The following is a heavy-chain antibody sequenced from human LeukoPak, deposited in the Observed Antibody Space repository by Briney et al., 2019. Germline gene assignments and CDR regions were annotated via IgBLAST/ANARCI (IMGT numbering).Heavy chain of an antibody. CDR1: GYTFTGYF. D-gene: IGHD2-2*01. J-gene: IGHJ6*02. CDR2: TKANSGDT. CDR3: AREGQGDCSSTTCSNYYGLDV. V-gene: IGHV1-2*02. Sequence: ASVKVSCRASGYTFTGYFMHWVRQAPGQGREWMGWTKANSGDTRFAQKFQGRVTMTRDTSIDTAYMELSWLTSDDTAVYYCAREGQGDCSSTTCSNYYGLDVWGQGTTVTVSS.